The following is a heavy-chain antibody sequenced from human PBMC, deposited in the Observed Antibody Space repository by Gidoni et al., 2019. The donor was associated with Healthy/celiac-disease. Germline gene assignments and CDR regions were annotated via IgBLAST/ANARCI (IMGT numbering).Heavy chain of an antibody. CDR1: GFNFSSYW. Sequence: EVQLVESGGGLVQPGGSLRLSCAASGFNFSSYWMSWVRQAPGKGLEWVANIKQDGSEKYYVDSVKGRFTISRDNAKNSLYLQMNSLRAEDTAVYYCARGYCSGGSCYGAPDYWGQGTLVTVSS. V-gene: IGHV3-7*04. CDR2: IKQDGSEK. CDR3: ARGYCSGGSCYGAPDY. D-gene: IGHD2-15*01. J-gene: IGHJ4*02.